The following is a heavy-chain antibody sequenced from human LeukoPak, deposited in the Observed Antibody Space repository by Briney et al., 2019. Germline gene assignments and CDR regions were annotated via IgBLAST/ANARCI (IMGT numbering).Heavy chain of an antibody. CDR2: ISAYNGNT. Sequence: ASVKVSCKASGYTFTSYGISWVRQAPGQGLEWMGWISAYNGNTNYAQKLQGRVTMTTDTSTSTAYMELRSLRSDDTAVYYCARDRVRGVTMVRGVPHYYYGMDVWGQGTTVTVCS. D-gene: IGHD3-10*01. CDR3: ARDRVRGVTMVRGVPHYYYGMDV. J-gene: IGHJ6*02. CDR1: GYTFTSYG. V-gene: IGHV1-18*01.